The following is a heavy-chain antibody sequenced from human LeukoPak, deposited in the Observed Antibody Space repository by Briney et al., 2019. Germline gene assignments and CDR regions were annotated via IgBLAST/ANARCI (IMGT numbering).Heavy chain of an antibody. CDR3: ASYRNWFDP. CDR2: IYYNGNM. D-gene: IGHD4-11*01. V-gene: IGHV4-28*05. Sequence: SETLSLTCAVSGDSISSSNWWGWIRQPPGKGLEWIGHIYYNGNMYFNPSLKSRVSLSVDTSKNQFSLKLSSVTAVDTAVYYCASYRNWFDPWGQGTLVTVSS. CDR1: GDSISSSNW. J-gene: IGHJ5*02.